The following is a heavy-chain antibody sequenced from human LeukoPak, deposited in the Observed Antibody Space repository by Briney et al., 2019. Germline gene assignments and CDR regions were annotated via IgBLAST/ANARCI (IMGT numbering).Heavy chain of an antibody. V-gene: IGHV5-51*01. D-gene: IGHD2-15*01. J-gene: IGHJ5*02. Sequence: GESLKISCKVSGYILTNNWIGWVRQVPGKGLEWIGIIYPGDSDTRYSPSFQGQVTISADKSISTAYLQWSSLKASDTAMYYCARPVCSGGSCYGPWWFDPWGQGTLVTVSS. CDR1: GYILTNNW. CDR2: IYPGDSDT. CDR3: ARPVCSGGSCYGPWWFDP.